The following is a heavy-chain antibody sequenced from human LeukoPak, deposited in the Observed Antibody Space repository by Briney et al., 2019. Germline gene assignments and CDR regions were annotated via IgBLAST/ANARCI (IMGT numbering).Heavy chain of an antibody. V-gene: IGHV4-4*07. Sequence: SETLSLTCTVSGGSISSGYWMWLRQPAGKGLEWIGRIYTSGGTRYNPSLRGRVTMSAVTSKDQFSLKLSSVTAADTAVYYCARGIRVTASLLSVGFYFVDWGQGTLVTLCS. D-gene: IGHD2-21*02. CDR3: ARGIRVTASLLSVGFYFVD. J-gene: IGHJ4*02. CDR2: IYTSGGT. CDR1: GGSISSGY.